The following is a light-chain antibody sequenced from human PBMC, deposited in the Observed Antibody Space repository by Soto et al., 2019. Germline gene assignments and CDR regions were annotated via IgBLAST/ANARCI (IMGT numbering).Light chain of an antibody. CDR1: SSDVGGYNY. J-gene: IGLJ2*01. Sequence: QSVLTQPRSVSGSPGQSVTISCTGTSSDVGGYNYVSWYQQHPGKAPKLMIYDVSKRPSGVPDRFSGSKSGNTASLTISGLQAEDEADYYCCSYAGSYTFHVVFGEGTKLTVL. V-gene: IGLV2-11*01. CDR2: DVS. CDR3: CSYAGSYTFHVV.